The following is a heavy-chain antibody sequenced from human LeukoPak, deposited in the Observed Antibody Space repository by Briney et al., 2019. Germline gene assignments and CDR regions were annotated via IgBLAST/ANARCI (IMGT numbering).Heavy chain of an antibody. CDR3: ARWRSYYDY. D-gene: IGHD3-3*01. CDR1: GASISSHY. J-gene: IGHJ4*02. Sequence: KPSETVSLTCTVSGASISSHYWSWLRQPPGKGLEWIGYIYYSGRTNYKPSLKSRVTISVDTSKNQFSLKLSSVTAADTAVYYCARWRSYYDYWGQGTLVTVSS. V-gene: IGHV4-59*11. CDR2: IYYSGRT.